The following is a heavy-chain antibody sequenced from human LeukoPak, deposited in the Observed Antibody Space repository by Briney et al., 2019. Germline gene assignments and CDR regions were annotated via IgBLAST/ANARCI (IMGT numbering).Heavy chain of an antibody. CDR1: GGSFSGYY. Sequence: TSSETLSLTCAVYGGSFSGYYWSWIRQPPGKGLEWIGEINHSGSTNYNLSLRSRVTISVDTSTNQFSLKLSSVTAADTAVYYCASFNSNYYDSSGYQIEYFQHWGQGTLVTVSS. CDR2: INHSGST. J-gene: IGHJ1*01. V-gene: IGHV4-34*01. D-gene: IGHD3-22*01. CDR3: ASFNSNYYDSSGYQIEYFQH.